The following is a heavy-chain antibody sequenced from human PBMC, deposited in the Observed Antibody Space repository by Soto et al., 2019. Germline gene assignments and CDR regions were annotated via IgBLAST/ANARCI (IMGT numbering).Heavy chain of an antibody. D-gene: IGHD6-13*01. CDR3: ASSAGLDHLLNYYGLNV. J-gene: IGHJ6*02. CDR1: GGTFTSTA. CDR2: IIPVLGTP. V-gene: IGHV1-69*01. Sequence: QVLLVQSSAEVKKPGSSVKVSCKASGGTFTSTAFSWVRQAPGQGLEWMGGIIPVLGTPNYAQQFQDRLTVTADASTTTVHMELSSLRSDDTAVYYCASSAGLDHLLNYYGLNVWGQGTTVTVSS.